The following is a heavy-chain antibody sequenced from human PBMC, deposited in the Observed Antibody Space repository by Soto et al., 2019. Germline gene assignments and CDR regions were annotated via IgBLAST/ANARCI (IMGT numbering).Heavy chain of an antibody. CDR2: IIPIFGTA. Sequence: SVKVSCKASGGTFSSYAISWVRQAPGQGLEWMGGIIPIFGTANYAQKFQGRVTITADESTSTAYMELSSLRSEDTAVYYCARGGLDYDSSGYYSNWFDPWGQGTLVTVS. D-gene: IGHD3-22*01. CDR1: GGTFSSYA. CDR3: ARGGLDYDSSGYYSNWFDP. J-gene: IGHJ5*02. V-gene: IGHV1-69*13.